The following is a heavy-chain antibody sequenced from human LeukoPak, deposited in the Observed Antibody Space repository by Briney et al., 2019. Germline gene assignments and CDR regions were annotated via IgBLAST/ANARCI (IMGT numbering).Heavy chain of an antibody. V-gene: IGHV7-4-1*02. CDR3: ARANRRYYYDSSGYYPYNWFDP. CDR2: INTNTGNP. Sequence: ASVKVSCKASGYTFTSYAMNWVRQAPGQGLEWMGWINTNTGNPTYAQGFTGRFVFSLDTSVSTAYLQISSLKAEDTAVYYCARANRRYYYDSSGYYPYNWFDPWGQGTLVTVSS. CDR1: GYTFTSYA. D-gene: IGHD3-22*01. J-gene: IGHJ5*02.